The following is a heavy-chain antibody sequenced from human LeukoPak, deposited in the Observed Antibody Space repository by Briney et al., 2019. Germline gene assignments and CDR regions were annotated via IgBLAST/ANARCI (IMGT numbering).Heavy chain of an antibody. J-gene: IGHJ4*02. V-gene: IGHV3-7*01. CDR2: IKQDGSEK. CDR1: GFTFSSYW. Sequence: QPGGSLRLSCAASGFTFSSYWMSWVRQAPGKGLEWVANIKQDGSEKYYVDSVKGRFTISRDNAKNSLYLQMNSLRAEDTAVYYCARDPPDYDSSGYYYWGQGTLVTVSS. D-gene: IGHD3-22*01. CDR3: ARDPPDYDSSGYYY.